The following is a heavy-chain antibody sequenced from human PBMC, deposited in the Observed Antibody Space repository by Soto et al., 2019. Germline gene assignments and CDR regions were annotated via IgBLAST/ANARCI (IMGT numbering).Heavy chain of an antibody. V-gene: IGHV4-30-4*01. Sequence: QVQLQESGPGLVKPSQTLSLTCTVSGGSIRSGDYYWSWIRQPPGKGLECIGYIYYSWSTYYNPSLNSRVTTSVDTSKNPLSLKRSSLTAADTAGYYCDIYGVTSVYFDDWGQGTLVTVSS. CDR2: IYYSWST. CDR3: DIYGVTSVYFDD. D-gene: IGHD4-17*01. CDR1: GGSIRSGDYY. J-gene: IGHJ4*02.